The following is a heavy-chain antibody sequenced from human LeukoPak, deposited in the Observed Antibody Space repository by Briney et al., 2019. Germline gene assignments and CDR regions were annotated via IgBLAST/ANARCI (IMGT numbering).Heavy chain of an antibody. D-gene: IGHD3-22*01. V-gene: IGHV3-48*04. CDR2: ISSSSSTI. CDR1: GFSFSTYS. J-gene: IGHJ6*02. CDR3: ARFSRFVVISMGYYYGMDV. Sequence: PGGSLRLSCAASGFSFSTYSMNWVRQAPGKGLEWVSYISSSSSTIYYADSVKGRFTISRDNAKNSLYLQMNSLRAEDTAVYYCARFSRFVVISMGYYYGMDVWGQGTTVTVSS.